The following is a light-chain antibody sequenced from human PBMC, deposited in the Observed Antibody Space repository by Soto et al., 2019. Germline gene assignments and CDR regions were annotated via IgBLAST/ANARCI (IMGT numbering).Light chain of an antibody. CDR1: QSLSSNY. J-gene: IGKJ1*01. Sequence: IVLTQSPGTLSLSPGERATLSCSASQSLSSNYLAWYQQKPGQAPRLLIHGASSRATGIPDRFSGSKSETDFVLTLSRLEPEDFAVYYCQQYSSSPWTFGQGTQVEIK. CDR2: GAS. V-gene: IGKV3-20*01. CDR3: QQYSSSPWT.